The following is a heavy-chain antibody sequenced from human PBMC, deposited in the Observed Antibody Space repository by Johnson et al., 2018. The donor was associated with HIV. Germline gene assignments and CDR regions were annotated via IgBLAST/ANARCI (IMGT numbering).Heavy chain of an antibody. D-gene: IGHD1-26*01. Sequence: MQLVESGGGLVQPGGSLRLSCAASGFTVRSNYMSWVRQAPGKGLEWVSLIYSGDTTYYADSVKGRSTISRDNSKNTLYLHMNSLRAEDTAVYYCARDRDLGWELLGAFDIWGQGTMVTVSS. J-gene: IGHJ3*02. CDR1: GFTVRSNY. CDR3: ARDRDLGWELLGAFDI. V-gene: IGHV3-66*01. CDR2: IYSGDTT.